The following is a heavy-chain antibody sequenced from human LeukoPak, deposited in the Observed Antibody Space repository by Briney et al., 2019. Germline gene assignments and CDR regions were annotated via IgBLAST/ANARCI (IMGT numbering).Heavy chain of an antibody. J-gene: IGHJ4*02. CDR2: ISGSGGST. CDR1: GFTFSSYA. D-gene: IGHD1-26*01. V-gene: IGHV3-23*01. CDR3: AKDPYSGSYYDY. Sequence: GGSLRLYCAASGFTFSSYAMSWVRQAPGKGLEWVSAISGSGGSTYYADSVKGRFTISRDNSKNTLYLQMNSLRAEDTAVYYCAKDPYSGSYYDYWGQGTLVTVSS.